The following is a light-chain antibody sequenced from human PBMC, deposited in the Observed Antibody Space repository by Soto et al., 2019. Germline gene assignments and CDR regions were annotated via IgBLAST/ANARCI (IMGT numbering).Light chain of an antibody. Sequence: QSALPQPASVSGSPGQSITISCTGTSSDVGSYNLVSWYQQHPAKAPKLMIYEGSKRPSGVSNRFSGSKSGNTSSLTISGLQAEDEADYSCCSYAGSSTDVFGTGTKLTAL. CDR1: SSDVGSYNL. CDR3: CSYAGSSTDV. J-gene: IGLJ1*01. V-gene: IGLV2-23*01. CDR2: EGS.